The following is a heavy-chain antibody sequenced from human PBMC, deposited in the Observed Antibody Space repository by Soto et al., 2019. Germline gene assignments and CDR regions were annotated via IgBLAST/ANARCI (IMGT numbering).Heavy chain of an antibody. V-gene: IGHV1-3*01. CDR3: ARWAVRGVITP. D-gene: IGHD3-10*01. CDR2: INAGNGNT. Sequence: ASVKVSCKASGYPFTSYAMHWVRQAPGQRLEWMGWINAGNGNTKYSQKFQGRVTITRDTSASTAYMELSSLRSEDTAVYYCARWAVRGVITPWGQGTMVTVSS. CDR1: GYPFTSYA. J-gene: IGHJ4*03.